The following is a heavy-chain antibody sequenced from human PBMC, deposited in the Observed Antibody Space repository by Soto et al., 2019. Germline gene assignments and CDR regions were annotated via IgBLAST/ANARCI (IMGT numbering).Heavy chain of an antibody. J-gene: IGHJ4*02. D-gene: IGHD4-17*01. CDR3: ARVPYGDPFDY. CDR2: IYYTGST. V-gene: IGHV4-31*03. Sequence: QVQLQESGPGLVKPSQTLSLTCSVSGDSISSGGYYWSWIRQHPGKGLEWIGYIYYTGSTHYNPSIKSRVNISVDTSKNQFSLKLSSVTAADTAVYYCARVPYGDPFDYWGQGTLVTVSS. CDR1: GDSISSGGYY.